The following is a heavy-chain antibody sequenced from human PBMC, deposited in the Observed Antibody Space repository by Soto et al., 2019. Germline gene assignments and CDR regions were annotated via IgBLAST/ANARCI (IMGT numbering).Heavy chain of an antibody. CDR2: VSIGGST. D-gene: IGHD6-6*01. Sequence: GGSLRLSCAASGFTFSSYAMGWVRQGPGKGLEWVAVVSIGGSTHYADSVRGRFTISRDNSKNTLYLQMNSLRAEDTAVYYCARGYSTSPSTRLLPYYGMDVWGQGTKVTVSS. CDR1: GFTFSSYA. J-gene: IGHJ6*02. CDR3: ARGYSTSPSTRLLPYYGMDV. V-gene: IGHV3-23*01.